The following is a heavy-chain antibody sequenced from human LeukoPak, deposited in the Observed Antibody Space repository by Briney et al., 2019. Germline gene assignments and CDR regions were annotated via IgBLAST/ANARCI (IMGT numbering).Heavy chain of an antibody. D-gene: IGHD5-18*01. CDR2: IYYSGST. CDR1: GGSISSGGYY. Sequence: SQTLSLNCTVSGGSISSGGYYWSWIRQHPGKGLEWIGYIYYSGSTYYNPSLKSRVTISVDTSKNQFSLKLSSVTAADTAVYYCARQAIQLWFDYWGQGTLVTVSS. J-gene: IGHJ5*01. CDR3: ARQAIQLWFDY. V-gene: IGHV4-31*03.